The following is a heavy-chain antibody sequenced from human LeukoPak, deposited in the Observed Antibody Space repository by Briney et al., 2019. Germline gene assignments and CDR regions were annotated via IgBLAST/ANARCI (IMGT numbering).Heavy chain of an antibody. J-gene: IGHJ5*02. CDR1: GYTFTSYY. D-gene: IGHD2-2*01. CDR3: ARGHVYCSSTSCSLSWFDP. CDR2: INPSGGST. Sequence: GASVNVSCKASGYTFTSYYMHWVRQAPGQGLEWMGIINPSGGSTSYAQKFQGRVTMTRDTSTSTVYMELSSLRSEDTAVYYCARGHVYCSSTSCSLSWFDPWGQGTLVTVSS. V-gene: IGHV1-46*01.